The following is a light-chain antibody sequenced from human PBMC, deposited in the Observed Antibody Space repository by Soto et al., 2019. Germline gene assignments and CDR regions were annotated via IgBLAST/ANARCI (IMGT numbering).Light chain of an antibody. Sequence: IVLTQSPGTLSLSPGERATLSCRASQSVISTYLAWYQQKPGQAPRLLIYGASSRATGIPDRFSGSGSGTDFTLTISRLEPEDFAMYFCQQYVSSPQTFGQGTKVDI. CDR1: QSVISTY. J-gene: IGKJ1*01. CDR3: QQYVSSPQT. CDR2: GAS. V-gene: IGKV3-20*01.